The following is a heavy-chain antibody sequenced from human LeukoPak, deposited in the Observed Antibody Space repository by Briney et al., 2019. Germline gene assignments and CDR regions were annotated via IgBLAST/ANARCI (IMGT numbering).Heavy chain of an antibody. D-gene: IGHD3-16*01. CDR3: ARVLRGTEYYLDN. J-gene: IGHJ4*02. Sequence: PSETLSLTCTVSGGSISSGAYYWSWVPPHPREGLGWIGYIYYSGTTHYNPSLKSRVTMSVDTSKNQFSLKLSSVTAADTVVYYCARVLRGTEYYLDNWGQGTLVTVSS. CDR2: IYYSGTT. V-gene: IGHV4-31*03. CDR1: GGSISSGAYY.